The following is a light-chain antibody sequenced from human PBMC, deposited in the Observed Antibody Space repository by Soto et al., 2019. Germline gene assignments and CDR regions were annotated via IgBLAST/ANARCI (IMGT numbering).Light chain of an antibody. Sequence: DIQMTQSPSSLSASVGARVTITCRASQSVFNYLHWYQQKPGRAPNLLIYDISTLQSGVPSRFSGSGSGTDFTLTISRLQHEDFATYYCQQSYYNPTFGQGTKVEIK. CDR2: DIS. J-gene: IGKJ1*01. V-gene: IGKV1-39*01. CDR3: QQSYYNPT. CDR1: QSVFNY.